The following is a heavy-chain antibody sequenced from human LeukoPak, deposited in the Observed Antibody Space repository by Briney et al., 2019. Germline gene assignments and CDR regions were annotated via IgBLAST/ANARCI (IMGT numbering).Heavy chain of an antibody. Sequence: SETLSLSCSVSGDSIDNYYWNWIRQPPGKGLEWIGYIYYSGITKYNPSLKSRVAISVDTSKNQFSLQLRSVTAAVTAIYYCVRDAYGDNWFDPWGQGTLVTVSS. CDR1: GDSIDNYY. J-gene: IGHJ5*02. CDR3: VRDAYGDNWFDP. CDR2: IYYSGIT. V-gene: IGHV4-59*01. D-gene: IGHD2-21*01.